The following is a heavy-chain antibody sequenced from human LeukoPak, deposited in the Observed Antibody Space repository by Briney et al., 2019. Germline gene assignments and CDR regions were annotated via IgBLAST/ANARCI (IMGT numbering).Heavy chain of an antibody. CDR2: TSASGGST. CDR1: GFTFSDYG. Sequence: EGPLRLSCAASGFTFSDYGMSWVRQAPGKGLEWVSFTSASGGSTYYAESVKGRFTISRDNSKNELYLQMSSLRAEDTAPYYCAKDSVVTAIVGYFDYWGQGTLVTVSS. J-gene: IGHJ4*02. D-gene: IGHD2-21*02. V-gene: IGHV3-23*01. CDR3: AKDSVVTAIVGYFDY.